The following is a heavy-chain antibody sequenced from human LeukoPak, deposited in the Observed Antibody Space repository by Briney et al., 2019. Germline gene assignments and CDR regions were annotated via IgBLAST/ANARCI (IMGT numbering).Heavy chain of an antibody. CDR2: ISWNSGSI. V-gene: IGHV3-9*01. J-gene: IGHJ3*02. Sequence: PGGSLRLSCEASGFTFDDYAMHWVRQAPGKGLEWVSGISWNSGSIGYADSVKGRFPISRDNAKNSLYLQMNSLRAEDTALYYCAKGGSSYAFDIWGQGTMVTVSS. CDR1: GFTFDDYA. D-gene: IGHD6-6*01. CDR3: AKGGSSYAFDI.